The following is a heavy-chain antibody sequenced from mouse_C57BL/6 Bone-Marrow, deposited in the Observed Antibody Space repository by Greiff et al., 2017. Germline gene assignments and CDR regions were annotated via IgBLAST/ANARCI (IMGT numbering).Heavy chain of an antibody. J-gene: IGHJ1*03. Sequence: EVKVEESGGGLVKPGGSLKLSCAASGFTFSSYAMSWVRQTPEKRLEWVATISDGGSYTYYPDNVKGRFTISRDNAKHNLYLQMSHLKSEDTAMYYCARGIYYWYFDVWGTGTTVTGSS. CDR2: ISDGGSYT. CDR1: GFTFSSYA. D-gene: IGHD1-1*01. V-gene: IGHV5-4*03. CDR3: ARGIYYWYFDV.